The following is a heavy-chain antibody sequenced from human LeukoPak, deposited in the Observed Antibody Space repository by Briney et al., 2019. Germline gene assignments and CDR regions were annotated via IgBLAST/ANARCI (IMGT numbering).Heavy chain of an antibody. D-gene: IGHD6-13*01. CDR2: IWYDGSNK. V-gene: IGHV3-33*01. J-gene: IGHJ5*02. Sequence: PGGSLRLSCAASGFTFSSYGMHWVRQAPGKGLEWVAVIWYDGSNKYYADSVKGRFTISRDNSKNTLYLQMNSLRAEDTAVYYCARGCQLVQGWFDPWGQGTLVTVSS. CDR3: ARGCQLVQGWFDP. CDR1: GFTFSSYG.